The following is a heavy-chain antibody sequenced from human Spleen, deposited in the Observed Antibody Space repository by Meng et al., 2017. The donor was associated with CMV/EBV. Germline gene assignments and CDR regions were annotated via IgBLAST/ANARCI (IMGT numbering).Heavy chain of an antibody. CDR3: AKDVSSWLDY. V-gene: IGHV3-33*06. J-gene: IGHJ4*02. D-gene: IGHD6-13*01. Sequence: LYCAVSGFNLRTFAMHWVRQAPGKGLEWVAVIWYDGSNEYYVDSVKGRFTISRDNSKNTLYLQMNSLRAEDTAVYYCAKDVSSWLDYWGQGTLVTVSS. CDR1: GFNLRTFA. CDR2: IWYDGSNE.